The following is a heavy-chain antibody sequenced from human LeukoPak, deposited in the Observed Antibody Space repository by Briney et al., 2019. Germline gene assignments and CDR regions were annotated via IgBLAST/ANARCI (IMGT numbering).Heavy chain of an antibody. Sequence: GRSLRLSCAASGFTFDDYAMHWVRQAPGKGLEWVSGINWNGGSTGYADSVKGRFTISRDNAKNSLYLQMNSLRAEDTALYYCARRVEYSGSFLDYWGQGTLVTVSS. J-gene: IGHJ4*02. CDR3: ARRVEYSGSFLDY. D-gene: IGHD1-26*01. CDR2: INWNGGST. V-gene: IGHV3-20*04. CDR1: GFTFDDYA.